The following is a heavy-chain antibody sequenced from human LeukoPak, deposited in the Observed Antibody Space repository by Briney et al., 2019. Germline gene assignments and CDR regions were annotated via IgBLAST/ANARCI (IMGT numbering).Heavy chain of an antibody. D-gene: IGHD6-19*01. CDR3: AGVLAVAGEIDY. J-gene: IGHJ4*02. CDR2: IYTSGTT. V-gene: IGHV4-4*07. Sequence: ETLSLTCPVPGGSTSSYYWSWIRPPAGKGLEWIGRIYTSGTTNSNPSLKSRVTMSVDTSKNQFSLRLGSVTAADTAVYYWAGVLAVAGEIDYWGQGTLVTVSS. CDR1: GGSTSSYY.